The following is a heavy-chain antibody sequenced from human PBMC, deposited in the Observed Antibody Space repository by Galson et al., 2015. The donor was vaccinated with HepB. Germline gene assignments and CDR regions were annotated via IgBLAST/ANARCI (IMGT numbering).Heavy chain of an antibody. CDR1: GFTFSNAW. Sequence: SLRLSCAASGFTFSNAWMSWVRQAPGKGLEWVGRIKSKTDGGTTDYAAPVKGRFTISRDDSKNTLYLQMNSLKTEDTAVYYCTTDPLRDIVATIDYWGQGTLVTVSS. CDR2: IKSKTDGGTT. CDR3: TTDPLRDIVATIDY. V-gene: IGHV3-15*01. D-gene: IGHD5-12*01. J-gene: IGHJ4*02.